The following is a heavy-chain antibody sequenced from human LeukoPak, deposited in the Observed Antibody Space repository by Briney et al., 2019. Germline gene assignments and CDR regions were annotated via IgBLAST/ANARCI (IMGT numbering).Heavy chain of an antibody. J-gene: IGHJ6*03. Sequence: GGSLRLSCAASGFTFSSYAMHWVRQAPGKGLEWVAVISYDGSNKYYADSVKGRFTISRDNSKNTLYLQMNSLRAEDTAVYYCAREGSGWSNYYYYMDVWGKGTTVTVS. CDR1: GFTFSSYA. D-gene: IGHD6-19*01. CDR2: ISYDGSNK. CDR3: AREGSGWSNYYYYMDV. V-gene: IGHV3-30*04.